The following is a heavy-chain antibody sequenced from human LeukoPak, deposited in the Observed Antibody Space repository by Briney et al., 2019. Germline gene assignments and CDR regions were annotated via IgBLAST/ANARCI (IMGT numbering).Heavy chain of an antibody. Sequence: GGSLRLSCAASGFSFSGYNMNWVRQAPGKGLEWIAYISASSSTMYYAESVKGRFTISRDNAKNSLYLQMNSLRDEDTALYHSARAYDGRSYGYGYWGQGTQVTVSS. J-gene: IGHJ4*02. CDR1: GFSFSGYN. CDR2: ISASSSTM. CDR3: ARAYDGRSYGYGY. D-gene: IGHD3-16*01. V-gene: IGHV3-48*02.